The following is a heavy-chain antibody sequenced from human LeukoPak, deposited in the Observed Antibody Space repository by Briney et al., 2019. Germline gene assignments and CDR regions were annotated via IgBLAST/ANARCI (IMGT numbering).Heavy chain of an antibody. CDR3: AREGYYDILTGYQYYFDY. Sequence: GASVTVSCKASGGTFSSYAISWVRQAPGQGLEWMGGIIPIFGTASYAQKFQGRVTITADKFTSTAYMELSSLRSEDTAVYYCAREGYYDILTGYQYYFDYWGQGTLVTVSS. CDR2: IIPIFGTA. J-gene: IGHJ4*02. CDR1: GGTFSSYA. D-gene: IGHD3-9*01. V-gene: IGHV1-69*06.